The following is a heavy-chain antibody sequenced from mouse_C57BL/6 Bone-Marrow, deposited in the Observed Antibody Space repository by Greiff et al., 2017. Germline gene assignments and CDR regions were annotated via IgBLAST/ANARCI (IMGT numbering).Heavy chain of an antibody. J-gene: IGHJ1*03. CDR1: GFTFSSYG. Sequence: EVKLVESGGDLVKPGGSLKLSCAASGFTFSSYGMSWVRQTPDKRLEWVATISSGGSYTYYPASVKGRFTISRDNATNTLYLQMSSLKSEDTAMYYGARGGVWYYDVWGTGTTVTVSS. V-gene: IGHV5-6*01. CDR3: ARGGVWYYDV. CDR2: ISSGGSYT.